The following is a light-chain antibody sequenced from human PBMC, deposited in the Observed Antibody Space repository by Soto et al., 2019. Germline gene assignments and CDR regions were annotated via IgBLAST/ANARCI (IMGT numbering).Light chain of an antibody. V-gene: IGKV1-33*01. J-gene: IGKJ2*01. CDR2: DAS. CDR3: QQYDNLLYT. Sequence: DIQMTQSPSTLSASVGDRVTITCRASQSISVWLAWYQQKPGKAPKLLIYDASNLETGVPSRFSGSGSGTDFTFTISSLQPEDIATYYCQQYDNLLYTFGQGTKLEIK. CDR1: QSISVW.